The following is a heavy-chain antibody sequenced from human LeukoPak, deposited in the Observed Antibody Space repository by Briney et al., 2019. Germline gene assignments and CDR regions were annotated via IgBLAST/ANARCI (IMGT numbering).Heavy chain of an antibody. Sequence: GGPLRLSCAASGFTFSDYYMSWIRQAPGKGLEWVSYISSSGSTIYYADSVKGRFTISRDNAKNSLYLQMNSLRAEDTAVYYCARDPGAYVWGSYRPQYYFDYWGQGTLVTVSS. D-gene: IGHD3-16*02. V-gene: IGHV3-11*04. CDR1: GFTFSDYY. CDR2: ISSSGSTI. CDR3: ARDPGAYVWGSYRPQYYFDY. J-gene: IGHJ4*02.